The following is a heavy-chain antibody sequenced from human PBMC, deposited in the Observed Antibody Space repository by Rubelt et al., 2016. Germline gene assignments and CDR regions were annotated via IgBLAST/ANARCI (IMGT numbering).Heavy chain of an antibody. Sequence: GLVQPGGSLRLSCAASGFTFSSYWMSWVRQAPGKGLEWIGEINHSGSTNYNPSLKSRVTISVDTSKNQFSLKLSSLTAADTAVYYCARGRVKYSSSSDYWGQGTLVTVSS. V-gene: IGHV4-34*01. D-gene: IGHD6-6*01. CDR1: GFTFSSYW. CDR2: INHSGST. J-gene: IGHJ4*02. CDR3: ARGRVKYSSSSDY.